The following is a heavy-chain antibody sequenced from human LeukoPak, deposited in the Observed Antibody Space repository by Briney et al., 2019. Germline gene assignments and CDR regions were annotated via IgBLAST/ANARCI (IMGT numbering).Heavy chain of an antibody. CDR1: GGSISSSNW. Sequence: SETLSLTCAVSGGSISSSNWWSWVRQPPGKGLEWIGEIYHSGSTNYNPSLKSRVTISVDTSKNQFSLKLSSVTAADTAVYYCARGLRGGYSGYDLDYWGQGTLVTVSS. J-gene: IGHJ4*02. CDR2: IYHSGST. V-gene: IGHV4-4*02. D-gene: IGHD5-12*01. CDR3: ARGLRGGYSGYDLDY.